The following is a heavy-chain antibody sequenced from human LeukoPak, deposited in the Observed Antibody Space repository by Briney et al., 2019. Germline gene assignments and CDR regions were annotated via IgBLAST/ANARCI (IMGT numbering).Heavy chain of an antibody. D-gene: IGHD1-26*01. CDR3: ARVTVEWEPSSIDY. Sequence: PSETLSLTCTVSGGSISSSSYYWGWLRQPPGKGLEWIGSIYYSGSTYYNPSLKSRVTISVDTSKNQFSLNLSSVTAADTAVYYCARVTVEWEPSSIDYWGQGTLVTVSS. V-gene: IGHV4-39*07. CDR1: GGSISSSSYY. CDR2: IYYSGST. J-gene: IGHJ4*02.